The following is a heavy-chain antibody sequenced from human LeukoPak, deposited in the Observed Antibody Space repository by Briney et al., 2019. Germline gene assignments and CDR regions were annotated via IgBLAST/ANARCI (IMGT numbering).Heavy chain of an antibody. CDR2: ISSSSSYI. CDR3: ASGYTAMASSPFDAFDI. Sequence: GGSLRLSCAASGFTFSSYSMNWVRQAPGKGLEWVSSISSSSSYIYYADSVKGRFTISRDNAKNSLYLQMNSLRAEDTAVYYCASGYTAMASSPFDAFDIWGQGTMVTVSS. D-gene: IGHD5-18*01. CDR1: GFTFSSYS. J-gene: IGHJ3*02. V-gene: IGHV3-21*01.